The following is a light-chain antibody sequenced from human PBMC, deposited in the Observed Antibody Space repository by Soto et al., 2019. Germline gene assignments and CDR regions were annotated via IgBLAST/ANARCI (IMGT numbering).Light chain of an antibody. Sequence: QSVLTQPPSVSGAPGQRVTISCTGISSNIGAGYDVHWYQPLPGTAPKLLIYGNSNRPSGVPDRFSGSKSGTSASLAITGLQAEDEADYYCQSYDSSLSGYVFGTGTKLTVL. J-gene: IGLJ1*01. CDR1: SSNIGAGYD. CDR2: GNS. CDR3: QSYDSSLSGYV. V-gene: IGLV1-40*01.